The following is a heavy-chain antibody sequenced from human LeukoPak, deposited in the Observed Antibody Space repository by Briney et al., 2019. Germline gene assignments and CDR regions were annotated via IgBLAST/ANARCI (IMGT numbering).Heavy chain of an antibody. CDR3: ARGGYDFWSGYYNPLFEY. Sequence: ASVTVSCKASGYTFTSYYMHWVRQAPGQGLEWMGIINPSGGSTSYAQKFQGRVTMTRDMSTSTVYMELSSLRSEDTAVYYCARGGYDFWSGYYNPLFEYWGQGTLVTVSS. V-gene: IGHV1-46*01. CDR1: GYTFTSYY. J-gene: IGHJ4*02. D-gene: IGHD3-3*01. CDR2: INPSGGST.